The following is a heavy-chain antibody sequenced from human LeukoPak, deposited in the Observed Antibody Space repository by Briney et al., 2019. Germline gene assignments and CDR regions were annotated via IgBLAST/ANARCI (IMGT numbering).Heavy chain of an antibody. CDR3: VKGINSGTYYYFDF. CDR2: ISSSSIYI. Sequence: GGSLRLSCAASGFTFSTYSMNWVRQAPGKGLEWVSSISSSSIYIYYADSVKGRFTISRDNAKNSLYLQMNSLRADDTAVYYCVKGINSGTYYYFDFWGQGTLVTVSS. D-gene: IGHD1-26*01. CDR1: GFTFSTYS. J-gene: IGHJ4*02. V-gene: IGHV3-21*04.